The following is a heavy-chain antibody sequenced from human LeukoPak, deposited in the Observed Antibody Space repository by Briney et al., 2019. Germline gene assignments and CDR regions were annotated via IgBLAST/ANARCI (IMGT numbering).Heavy chain of an antibody. V-gene: IGHV4-39*07. J-gene: IGHJ6*03. CDR3: ARTTEGGYTYGYFYYYYMDV. Sequence: SETLSLTCTVSGGSISSSSYYWGWIRQPPGKGLEWIGSMYSGITYYNPSLKSRVTISVDMSKNQFSLKLTSVTAADTAVYYCARTTEGGYTYGYFYYYYMDVWGKGTTVTISS. D-gene: IGHD5-18*01. CDR2: MYSGIT. CDR1: GGSISSSSYY.